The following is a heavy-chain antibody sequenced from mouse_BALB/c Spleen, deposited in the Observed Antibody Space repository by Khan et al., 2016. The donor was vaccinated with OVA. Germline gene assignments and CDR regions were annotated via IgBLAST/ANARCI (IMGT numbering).Heavy chain of an antibody. V-gene: IGHV1S135*01. Sequence: VQLQQSGPELMKPGASVKISCKASGYSFTSYYIHWLMQSHGKSLEWIGYIDPFSGGTTYNQKFKGKATLTVDKSSSTAYIPLSNLTSDDSAVYYCTRHGYFAWFTYWGQGTLFTVSA. D-gene: IGHD2-3*01. CDR3: TRHGYFAWFTY. CDR1: GYSFTSYY. CDR2: IDPFSGGT. J-gene: IGHJ3*01.